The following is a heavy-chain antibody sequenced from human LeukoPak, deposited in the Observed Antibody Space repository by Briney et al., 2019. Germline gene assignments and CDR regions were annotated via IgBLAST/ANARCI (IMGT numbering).Heavy chain of an antibody. CDR1: GFTFSSYA. D-gene: IGHD3-22*01. V-gene: IGHV3-23*01. Sequence: GGSLRLSCAASGFTFSSYAMSWVRQAPGKGLEWVSAISGSGGSTYYADSVKGRFTISRDNSKNTLYLQMNSLRAEDTAVYYCAKRGSRYYDSSGYYYRTYYFDYWGQGTLVTVSS. CDR3: AKRGSRYYDSSGYYYRTYYFDY. J-gene: IGHJ4*02. CDR2: ISGSGGST.